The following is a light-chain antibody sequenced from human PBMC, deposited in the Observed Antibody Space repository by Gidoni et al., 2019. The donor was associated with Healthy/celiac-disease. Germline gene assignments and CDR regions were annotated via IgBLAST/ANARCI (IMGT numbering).Light chain of an antibody. J-gene: IGKJ4*01. V-gene: IGKV1-9*01. Sequence: DIQLTQSPSFLSASVGDRVTITCRASQDISSYLAWYQQKPWKAPKLLIYAASTLQSGVPSRFSGSGSGTEFTLTISSLQPEDFATYYCQQLNSYPLTFGGGTKVEIK. CDR3: QQLNSYPLT. CDR2: AAS. CDR1: QDISSY.